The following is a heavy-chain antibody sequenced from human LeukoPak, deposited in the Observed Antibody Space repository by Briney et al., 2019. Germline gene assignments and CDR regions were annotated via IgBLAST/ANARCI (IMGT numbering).Heavy chain of an antibody. V-gene: IGHV4-34*01. J-gene: IGHJ6*03. Sequence: SETLSLTCAVYGGSFSGYYWSWIRQPPGKGLEWIGEFNHSGSTNYNPSLKSRVTISVDTSENQFSLKLSSVTAADTAVYYCARQDKEVSSPYYYYMDVWGKGTTVTVSS. CDR1: GGSFSGYY. D-gene: IGHD6-6*01. CDR2: FNHSGST. CDR3: ARQDKEVSSPYYYYMDV.